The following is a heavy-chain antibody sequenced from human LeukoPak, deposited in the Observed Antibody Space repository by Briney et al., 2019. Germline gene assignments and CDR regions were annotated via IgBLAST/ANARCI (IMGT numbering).Heavy chain of an antibody. CDR1: GGSISGYY. Sequence: PSETLSLTCTVSGGSISGYYWSWIRQPPGQGLEWIGFIYYRGTSKYNPSLMSRVTMSVDTSKNQFSLKLSSVTAADTAVYYCARGGWYTWFDPWGQGTLVTVSA. J-gene: IGHJ5*02. D-gene: IGHD6-19*01. CDR3: ARGGWYTWFDP. CDR2: IYYRGTS. V-gene: IGHV4-59*08.